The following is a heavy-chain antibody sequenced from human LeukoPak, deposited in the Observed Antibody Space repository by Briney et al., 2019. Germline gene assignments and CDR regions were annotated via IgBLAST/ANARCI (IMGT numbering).Heavy chain of an antibody. CDR1: GGSISSGSYY. Sequence: SQTLSLTCTVSGGSISSGSYYWSWIRQPAGKGLEWIGRIYTSGSTNYNPSLKSRVTISVDTSKNQFSLKLSSVIAADTAVYYCARDILGPSGYWGQGTLVIVSS. CDR2: IYTSGST. V-gene: IGHV4-61*02. D-gene: IGHD3/OR15-3a*01. CDR3: ARDILGPSGY. J-gene: IGHJ4*02.